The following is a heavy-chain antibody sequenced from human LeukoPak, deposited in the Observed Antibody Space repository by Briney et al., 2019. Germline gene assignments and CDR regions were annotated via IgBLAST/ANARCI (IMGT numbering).Heavy chain of an antibody. Sequence: HPGGSLRLSCAASVFNFSSSAMSWVRQAPGKGLEWVSAISGSGGTTNYADSVRGRFTISRDNSKNTLYLQMNSLRAEDTAVYYCAKDLYSSGWYRRSVAFDIWGQGTMVTVSS. J-gene: IGHJ3*02. CDR2: ISGSGGTT. CDR3: AKDLYSSGWYRRSVAFDI. V-gene: IGHV3-23*01. CDR1: VFNFSSSA. D-gene: IGHD6-19*01.